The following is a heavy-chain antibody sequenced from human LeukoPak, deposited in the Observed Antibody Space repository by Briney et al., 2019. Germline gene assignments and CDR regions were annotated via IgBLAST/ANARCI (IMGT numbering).Heavy chain of an antibody. V-gene: IGHV3-74*01. CDR1: GFTFRTYW. D-gene: IGHD3-22*01. CDR3: AKTFYNYYDSSGNYYQDY. Sequence: GGSLRLSCAVSGFTFRTYWMHWVRQVPGEGLVWVSRINEDGSITNYADSVKGRFSISRDNSKNTLYLQMNSLRAEDTAVYYCAKTFYNYYDSSGNYYQDYWGQGTLVTVSS. J-gene: IGHJ4*02. CDR2: INEDGSIT.